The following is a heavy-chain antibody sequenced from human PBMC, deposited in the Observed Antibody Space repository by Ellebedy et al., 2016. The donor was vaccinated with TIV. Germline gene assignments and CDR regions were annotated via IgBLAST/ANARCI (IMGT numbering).Heavy chain of an antibody. Sequence: GESLKISXAASGFTFSSYSMNWVRQAPGKGLEWVSSISSSSSYIYYADSVKGRFTISRDNAKNSLYLQMNSLRAEDTAVYYCARGGTTEVYYWGQGTLVTVSS. CDR3: ARGGTTEVYY. D-gene: IGHD4-23*01. J-gene: IGHJ4*02. CDR1: GFTFSSYS. CDR2: ISSSSSYI. V-gene: IGHV3-21*01.